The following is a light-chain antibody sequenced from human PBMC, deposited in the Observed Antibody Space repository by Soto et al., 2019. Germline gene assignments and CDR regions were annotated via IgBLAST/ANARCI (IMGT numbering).Light chain of an antibody. CDR3: QQYGSSLFT. J-gene: IGKJ4*01. V-gene: IGKV3-20*01. CDR1: QSVSSSY. CDR2: GAS. Sequence: EIVLTQSPGTLSLSPGERATLSCRASQSVSSSYLAGYQQKPGQAPRLLIYGASSRATGIPDRFSGSGSGTDFTLTISRLEPEDFAVYYCQQYGSSLFTFGGGTKVEIK.